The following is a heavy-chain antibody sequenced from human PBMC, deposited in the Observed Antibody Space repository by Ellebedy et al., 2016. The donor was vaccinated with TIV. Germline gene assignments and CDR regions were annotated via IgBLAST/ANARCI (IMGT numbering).Heavy chain of an antibody. J-gene: IGHJ4*02. Sequence: GESLKISXKGSGYSFTSYWIGWVRQMPGKGLEWMGIIYPGDSDTRYSPSFQGQVTISADKSISTAYLQWSSLKASDTAMYYCARLTYGGNLFGSYYFDYWGQGTLVTVSS. CDR1: GYSFTSYW. CDR3: ARLTYGGNLFGSYYFDY. D-gene: IGHD4-23*01. CDR2: IYPGDSDT. V-gene: IGHV5-51*01.